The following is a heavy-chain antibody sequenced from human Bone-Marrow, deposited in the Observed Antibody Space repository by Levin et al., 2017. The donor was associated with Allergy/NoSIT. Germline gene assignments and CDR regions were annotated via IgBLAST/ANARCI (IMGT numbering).Heavy chain of an antibody. CDR1: GASIISATYY. V-gene: IGHV4-39*02. Sequence: SETLSLTCTVSGASIISATYYWGWVRQPPGTGLEWFGSVYFSGSTYLSPFLKSRVTMSVDTSRSHFSLNLSSVTAADTAVYYCARVPALRFLDWFLDYWGRGVLVTVSS. J-gene: IGHJ4*02. CDR2: VYFSGST. CDR3: ARVPALRFLDWFLDY. D-gene: IGHD3-9*01.